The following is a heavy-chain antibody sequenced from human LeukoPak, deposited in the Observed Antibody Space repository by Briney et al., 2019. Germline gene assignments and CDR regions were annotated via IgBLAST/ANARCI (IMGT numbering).Heavy chain of an antibody. CDR1: GYSISSGYY. CDR2: IYHSGST. J-gene: IGHJ3*02. CDR3: ARGEVTPTGAFDI. D-gene: IGHD4-23*01. V-gene: IGHV4-38-2*02. Sequence: SGTLSLTCTVSGYSISSGYYWGWIRQPPGKGLEWIGSIYHSGSTYYNPSLKSRVTISVDTSKNQFSLKLSSVTAADTAVYYCARGEVTPTGAFDIWGQGTMVTVSS.